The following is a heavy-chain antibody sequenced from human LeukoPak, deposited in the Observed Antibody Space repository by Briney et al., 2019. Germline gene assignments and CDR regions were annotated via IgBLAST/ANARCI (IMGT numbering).Heavy chain of an antibody. CDR1: GGSFSGYY. D-gene: IGHD2-2*01. CDR2: IYRSGNT. V-gene: IGHV4-34*01. CDR3: ARWRIVVVPAARLTYYYYGMDV. Sequence: SETLSLTCAVYGGSFSGYYWSWIRQPPGKGLEWIGEIYRSGNTNYNPSLERRVTISVDTSKNQFSLKLSSVTAADTAVYYCARWRIVVVPAARLTYYYYGMDVWGQGTTVTVSS. J-gene: IGHJ6*02.